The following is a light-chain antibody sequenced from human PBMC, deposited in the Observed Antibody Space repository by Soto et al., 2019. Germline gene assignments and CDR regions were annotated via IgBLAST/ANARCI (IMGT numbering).Light chain of an antibody. V-gene: IGLV2-14*03. Sequence: QSALTQPASVSGSPGQSITISCTGTSSDVGGYNYVSWYQHHPGKAPKLTIYDVSNRPSGVSNRFSGSKSGDTASLTISGLQAEDEAEYYCSSYTSGSTLVFGGGTKLTVL. CDR3: SSYTSGSTLV. CDR1: SSDVGGYNY. CDR2: DVS. J-gene: IGLJ2*01.